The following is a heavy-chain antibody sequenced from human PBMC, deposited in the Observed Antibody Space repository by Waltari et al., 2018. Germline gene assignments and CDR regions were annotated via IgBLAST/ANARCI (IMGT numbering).Heavy chain of an antibody. D-gene: IGHD2-8*01. J-gene: IGHJ2*01. Sequence: QVQLQQWGAGLLKPSETLSLTCAVYGGSFSGYYWSWISQPPGKGLEWIGEINHSGSTNYNPSLKSRVTISVDTSKNQFSLKLSSVTAADTAVYYCASRVYAIPFWYFDLWGRGTLVTVSS. CDR1: GGSFSGYY. V-gene: IGHV4-34*01. CDR3: ASRVYAIPFWYFDL. CDR2: INHSGST.